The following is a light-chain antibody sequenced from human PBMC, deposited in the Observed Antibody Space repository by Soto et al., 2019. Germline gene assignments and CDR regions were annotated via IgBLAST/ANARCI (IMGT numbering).Light chain of an antibody. V-gene: IGKV3-20*01. CDR2: AS. Sequence: EIVLTQSPGTLSLSPGERATLSCRASQSVSDMYLAWYQQKPGQAPRLLIYASNRATGIPDRFSGSGSGTDFTLIISRLEAEDFAVYYCQHYGTSALFGPGTKVEIK. J-gene: IGKJ3*01. CDR3: QHYGTSAL. CDR1: QSVSDMY.